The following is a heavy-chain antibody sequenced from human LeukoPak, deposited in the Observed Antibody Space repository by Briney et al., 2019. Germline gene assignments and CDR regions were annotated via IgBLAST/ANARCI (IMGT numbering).Heavy chain of an antibody. V-gene: IGHV4-39*01. CDR1: GGSISFSTFY. J-gene: IGHJ4*02. D-gene: IGHD6-19*01. Sequence: SETLSLTCTVSGGSISFSTFYWAWIRQSPGKGLEWIGSIYYSGVTYYNPSLQSRLTVSVDTSKNQFSLHLTSVTAADTAVYFCARTGTTGWYRHWGQGTLVTVSS. CDR2: IYYSGVT. CDR3: ARTGTTGWYRH.